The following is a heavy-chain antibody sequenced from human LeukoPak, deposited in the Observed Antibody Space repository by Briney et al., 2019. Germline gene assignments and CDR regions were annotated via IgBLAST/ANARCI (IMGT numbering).Heavy chain of an antibody. D-gene: IGHD5-18*01. V-gene: IGHV1-18*01. J-gene: IGHJ2*01. Sequence: GASVKVSCRASGYTFTSYGISWVRQAPGQGLEWMGWISAYNGNTNYAQKLQGRVTMTTDTSTSTAYMELRSLRSDDTAVYYCARALRGYSYGYWYFDLWGRGTLVTVSS. CDR2: ISAYNGNT. CDR1: GYTFTSYG. CDR3: ARALRGYSYGYWYFDL.